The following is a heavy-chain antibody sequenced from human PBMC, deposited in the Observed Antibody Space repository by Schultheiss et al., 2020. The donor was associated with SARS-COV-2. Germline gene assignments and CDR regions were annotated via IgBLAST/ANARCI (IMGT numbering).Heavy chain of an antibody. D-gene: IGHD1-26*01. CDR1: GGSISSYY. CDR3: SRIVGAISAFDI. Sequence: SETLSLTCTVSGGSISSYYWSWIRQPPGKGLEWIGEINHSGSTNYNPSLKSRVTISVDTSKNQFSLKLSSVTAADTAVYYCSRIVGAISAFDIWGQGTMVTVSS. CDR2: INHSGST. V-gene: IGHV4-34*01. J-gene: IGHJ3*02.